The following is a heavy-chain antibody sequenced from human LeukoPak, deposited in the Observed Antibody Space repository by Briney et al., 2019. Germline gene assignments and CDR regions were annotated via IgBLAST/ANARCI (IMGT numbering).Heavy chain of an antibody. CDR3: GTGGAMVRGVIVREYYLDY. Sequence: ASVKVSCKVSGYTLTELSMHWVRLAPGKGLEWMGGFDPEDGETIYAQEFQGRVTMTEDTSTDTAYMELSSLRSEDTAVYYCGTGGAMVRGVIVREYYLDYWGQGTLVTVSS. V-gene: IGHV1-24*01. CDR1: GYTLTELS. CDR2: FDPEDGET. D-gene: IGHD3-10*01. J-gene: IGHJ4*02.